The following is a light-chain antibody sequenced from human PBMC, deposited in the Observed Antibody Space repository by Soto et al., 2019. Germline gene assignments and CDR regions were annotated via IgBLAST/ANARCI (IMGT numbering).Light chain of an antibody. CDR3: GTWDSSLSAGV. Sequence: QSVLTQPPSVSATPGQTVTISCSGSNSSIGNNCVSWYQQLPGTAPKLLMYDNNKRPSEIPDRFSGSKSGTSATLGITGLQTGDEADYYCGTWDSSLSAGVFGTGTKVTV. CDR2: DNN. J-gene: IGLJ1*01. CDR1: NSSIGNNC. V-gene: IGLV1-51*01.